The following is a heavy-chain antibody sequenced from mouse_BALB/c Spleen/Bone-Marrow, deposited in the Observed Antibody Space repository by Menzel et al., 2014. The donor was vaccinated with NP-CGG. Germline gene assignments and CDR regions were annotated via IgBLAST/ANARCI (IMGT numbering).Heavy chain of an antibody. J-gene: IGHJ1*01. CDR2: IYPGTGST. CDR3: IRRGLSYWYFDV. CDR1: GYTFTSCW. Sequence: LQHPGSELVRPGASVKLSCKASGYTFTSCWMHWVKQRPGQGLEWIGNIYPGTGSTNYDEKFKSKGTLTVDTSSITAYMHLSSLTSEDSAVYFCIRRGLSYWYFDVWGAGTTVTVSS. V-gene: IGHV1S22*01. D-gene: IGHD3-3*01.